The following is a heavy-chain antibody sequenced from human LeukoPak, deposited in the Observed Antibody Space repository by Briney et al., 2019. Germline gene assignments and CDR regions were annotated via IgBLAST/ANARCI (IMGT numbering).Heavy chain of an antibody. D-gene: IGHD5-12*01. J-gene: IGHJ4*02. Sequence: SQTLSLTCTVSGGSISSYYWNWIRQPPGKGLEWIGYIYYSGSTNYNPSLKSRVTISVDTSKNQFSLKLSSVTAADTAVYYCARDGWGGSTFDYWGQGTLVTVSS. CDR1: GGSISSYY. CDR2: IYYSGST. CDR3: ARDGWGGSTFDY. V-gene: IGHV4-59*01.